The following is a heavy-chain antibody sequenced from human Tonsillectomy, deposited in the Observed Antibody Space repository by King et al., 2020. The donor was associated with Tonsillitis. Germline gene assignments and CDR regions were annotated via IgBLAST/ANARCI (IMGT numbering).Heavy chain of an antibody. CDR1: GGSFSGYY. D-gene: IGHD3-10*01. J-gene: IGHJ3*02. CDR3: ARRSPPRRTFYGSGSYPDAFDI. CDR2: INHSGST. V-gene: IGHV4-34*01. Sequence: VQLQQWGAGLLKPSETLSLTCAVYGGSFSGYYWSWIRQPPGKGLEWIGEINHSGSTNYNPSLKSRVTVSVDTSKNQFSLKLSSVTAADTAVYYCARRSPPRRTFYGSGSYPDAFDIWGQGTMVTVSS.